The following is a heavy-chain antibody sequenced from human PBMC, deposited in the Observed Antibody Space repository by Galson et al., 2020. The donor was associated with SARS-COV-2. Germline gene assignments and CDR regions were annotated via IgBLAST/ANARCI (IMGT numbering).Heavy chain of an antibody. D-gene: IGHD1-26*01. V-gene: IGHV3-9*01. J-gene: IGHJ4*02. CDR2: ISWNSGSI. CDR3: VTEVGATGVGY. Sequence: GGSLRLSCAASGFTFDDYAMQWVRQAPGKGLEWVSGISWNSGSIGYADSVKGRFTISRDNAKNSLYLQMNSLRAEDTALYYCVTEVGATGVGYWGQGTLVTVSS. CDR1: GFTFDDYA.